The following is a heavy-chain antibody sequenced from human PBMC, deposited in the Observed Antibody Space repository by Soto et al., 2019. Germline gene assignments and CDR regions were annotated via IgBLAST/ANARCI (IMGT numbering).Heavy chain of an antibody. J-gene: IGHJ6*02. V-gene: IGHV1-69*01. CDR3: AREGPGYCSSTSCYSMFYYGMDV. D-gene: IGHD2-2*01. CDR2: IIPIFGTA. Sequence: QVQLVQSGAEVKKPGSSVKVSCKASGGTFSSYAISWVRQAPGQGLEWKGGIIPIFGTANYAQKFQGRVTITADESTSTAYMELSSLRSEDTAVYYCAREGPGYCSSTSCYSMFYYGMDVWGQGTTVTVSS. CDR1: GGTFSSYA.